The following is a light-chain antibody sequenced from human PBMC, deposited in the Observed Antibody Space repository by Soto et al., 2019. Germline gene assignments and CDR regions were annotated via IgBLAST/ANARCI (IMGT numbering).Light chain of an antibody. V-gene: IGKV3-20*01. J-gene: IGKJ1*01. CDR2: GAS. CDR3: QYYDSFRT. CDR1: QSVDSTY. Sequence: EIVLTQSPGTLSLSPGERATLSCRASQSVDSTYLTWYQQKPGQAPRLLIYGASGRATGIPDRFSGSGSGTDFPLTISRLEHEDFAVYFCQYYDSFRTFGQGTKVEIK.